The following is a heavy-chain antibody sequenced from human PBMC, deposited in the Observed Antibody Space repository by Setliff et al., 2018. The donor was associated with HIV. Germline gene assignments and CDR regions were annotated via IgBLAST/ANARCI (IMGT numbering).Heavy chain of an antibody. CDR3: ARTLRAAAMGYFDY. J-gene: IGHJ4*02. D-gene: IGHD5-18*01. Sequence: PSETLSLTCTVSGGSISSRSPYYWGWIRQPPGRGLEWIGSLSYSGSTHYNPSLKSRVTISVDTANNQFFLKLTSVTAADTAVYYCARTLRAAAMGYFDYWGQGTLVTVSS. V-gene: IGHV4-39*01. CDR1: GGSISSRSPYY. CDR2: LSYSGST.